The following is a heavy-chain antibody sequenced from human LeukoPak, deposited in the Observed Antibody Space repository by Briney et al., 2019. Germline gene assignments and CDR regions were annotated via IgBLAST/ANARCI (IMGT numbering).Heavy chain of an antibody. CDR2: ISYDGRNK. J-gene: IGHJ4*02. V-gene: IGHV3-30*04. CDR3: ARAPLHSNGWSFDY. Sequence: GGSLRLSCAASEFTFSSFTMHWVRQAPGKGLEWVAVISYDGRNKYYADSVKGRFTISRDNSKNTLYLQMNSLRPEDTAVYYCARAPLHSNGWSFDYWGQGTLVTVSS. D-gene: IGHD6-19*01. CDR1: EFTFSSFT.